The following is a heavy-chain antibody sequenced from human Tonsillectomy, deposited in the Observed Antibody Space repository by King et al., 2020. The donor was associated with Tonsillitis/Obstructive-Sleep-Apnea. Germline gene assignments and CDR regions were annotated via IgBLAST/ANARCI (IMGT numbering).Heavy chain of an antibody. D-gene: IGHD3-3*01. Sequence: VQLVESGAEVKKPGASVKVSCKASGYTFTGYYMHWVRQAPGQGLEWMGRITPNSGGTNYAQKFQGRVTMTRDTSISTAYMELSRLTSADTAVYYCARVHSKLRFLEGFGFDPWGQGTLVTVSS. V-gene: IGHV1-2*06. CDR3: ARVHSKLRFLEGFGFDP. J-gene: IGHJ5*02. CDR2: ITPNSGGT. CDR1: GYTFTGYY.